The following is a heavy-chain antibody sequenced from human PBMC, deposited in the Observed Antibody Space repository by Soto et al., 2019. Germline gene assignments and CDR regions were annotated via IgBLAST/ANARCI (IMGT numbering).Heavy chain of an antibody. CDR3: TIRHRGSSRSRGMGGYMDV. Sequence: GGSLRFSCTASGFTFGDYAMSWFRQAPGKGLEWVGFIRSKAYGGTTEYAASVKGRFTISRDDSKSIAYLQMNSLKTEDTAVYYCTIRHRGSSRSRGMGGYMDVWGKGTTVTVSS. CDR1: GFTFGDYA. V-gene: IGHV3-49*03. J-gene: IGHJ6*03. D-gene: IGHD6-13*01. CDR2: IRSKAYGGTT.